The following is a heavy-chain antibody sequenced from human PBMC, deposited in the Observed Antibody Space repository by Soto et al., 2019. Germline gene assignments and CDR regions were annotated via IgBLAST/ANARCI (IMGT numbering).Heavy chain of an antibody. CDR1: GFTFSSYA. V-gene: IGHV3-23*01. D-gene: IGHD2-21*02. J-gene: IGHJ4*02. Sequence: EVQLLESGGGLVQPGGSLRLSCAASGFTFSSYAMSWVRQAPGKGLEWVSAISSSGGNTYYADSVKGRFTISRDNSKSTLYLQMNSLRADDTAAYYCARVGTALYFDHWGQGTLVSVSS. CDR3: ARVGTALYFDH. CDR2: ISSSGGNT.